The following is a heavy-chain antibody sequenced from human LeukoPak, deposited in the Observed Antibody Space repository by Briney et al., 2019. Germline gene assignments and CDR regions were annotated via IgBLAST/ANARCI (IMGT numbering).Heavy chain of an antibody. CDR1: GYTFTDYY. V-gene: IGHV1-69-2*01. CDR2: VDPEDGET. CDR3: ATARRFFAGNGGAFDI. Sequence: ASVRVSCKVSGYTFTDYYMHWVQQAPGKGLEWMGLVDPEDGETIYAEKFQGRVTITADTSTDTAYMELSSLRSEDKAVYYCATARRFFAGNGGAFDIWGQGTMVTVSS. D-gene: IGHD3-3*01. J-gene: IGHJ3*02.